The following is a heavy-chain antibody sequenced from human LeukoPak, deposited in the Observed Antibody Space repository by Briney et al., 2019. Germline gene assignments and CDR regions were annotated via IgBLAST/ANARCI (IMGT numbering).Heavy chain of an antibody. CDR3: ARDKNYDILTGYYDY. Sequence: GRSLRLSCAASGITFSSYGMHWVRQAPGKGLEWVAVIWYDGSNKYYADSVKGRFTISRDNSKNTLYLQMNSLRAEDTAVYYCARDKNYDILTGYYDYWGQGTLVTVSS. CDR1: GITFSSYG. CDR2: IWYDGSNK. J-gene: IGHJ4*02. D-gene: IGHD3-9*01. V-gene: IGHV3-33*01.